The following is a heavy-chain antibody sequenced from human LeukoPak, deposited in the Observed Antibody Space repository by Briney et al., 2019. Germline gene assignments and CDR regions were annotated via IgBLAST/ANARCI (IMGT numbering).Heavy chain of an antibody. CDR2: MKQDGSEK. CDR1: GFAFSNYW. Sequence: GGSLRLSCTASGFAFSNYWMNWVRQGPGKGLEWVANMKQDGSEKYYVDSVKGRFTISRDNAKNSLYLQMNSLRAEDTAVYFCARKGEVTAPTKNAFDIWGQGTMVTVSS. J-gene: IGHJ3*02. CDR3: ARKGEVTAPTKNAFDI. D-gene: IGHD2-21*02. V-gene: IGHV3-7*01.